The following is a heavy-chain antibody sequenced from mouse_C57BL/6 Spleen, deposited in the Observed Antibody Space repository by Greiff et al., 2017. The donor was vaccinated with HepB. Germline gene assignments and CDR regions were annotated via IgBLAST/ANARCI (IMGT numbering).Heavy chain of an antibody. CDR1: GYTFTSYW. CDR3: ARYAYYSRFDY. Sequence: QVQLQQPGAELVKPGASVKLSCKASGYTFTSYWMHWVKQRPGQGLEWIGMIHPNSGSTNYNEKFKSKATLTVDKSSSTAYMQLSSLTSEDSAVYYCARYAYYSRFDYWGQGTTLTVSS. D-gene: IGHD2-12*01. V-gene: IGHV1-64*01. CDR2: IHPNSGST. J-gene: IGHJ2*01.